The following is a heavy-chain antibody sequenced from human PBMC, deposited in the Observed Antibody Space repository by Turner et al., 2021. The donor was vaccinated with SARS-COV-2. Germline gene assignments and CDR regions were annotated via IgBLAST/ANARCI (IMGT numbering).Heavy chain of an antibody. Sequence: EVQLVESGGGLVQPGGSLRLSCAASGFTLSSYWMSWVRQAPGKGLEWMANIKQDGSEKFYGDTVKGQFTISRDNAKNSLYLQMNSLRAEDTAVYYCAKMASSSWYFDYWGQGTLVTVSS. CDR2: IKQDGSEK. D-gene: IGHD6-13*01. CDR1: GFTLSSYW. CDR3: AKMASSSWYFDY. V-gene: IGHV3-7*03. J-gene: IGHJ4*02.